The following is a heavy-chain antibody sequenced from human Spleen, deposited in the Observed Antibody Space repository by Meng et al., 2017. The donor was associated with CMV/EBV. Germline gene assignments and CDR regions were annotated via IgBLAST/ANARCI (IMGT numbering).Heavy chain of an antibody. CDR1: GFTFSDYA. V-gene: IGHV3-48*04. Sequence: GESLKISCEVSGFTFSDYAMNWVRQAPGKGLEWLSFITGSGNTVYYADSVKGRFTISRDNAKKSLSLQMNSLRAEDTAVYYCARDRYYGGNSGVRYFDLWGRGTLVTVSS. D-gene: IGHD4-23*01. CDR3: ARDRYYGGNSGVRYFDL. J-gene: IGHJ2*01. CDR2: ITGSGNTV.